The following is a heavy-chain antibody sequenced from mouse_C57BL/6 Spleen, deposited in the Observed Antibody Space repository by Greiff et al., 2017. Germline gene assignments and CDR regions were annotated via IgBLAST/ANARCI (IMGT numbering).Heavy chain of an antibody. Sequence: EVQLVESGEGLVKPGGSLKLSCAASGFTFSSYAMSWVRQTPEKRLEWVAYISSGGDYIYYADTVKGRFTISRDNARNTLYLQMSSLKSEDTAMYYCTRAQLGRGRNYFGYWGQGTTLTVSS. CDR2: ISSGGDYI. J-gene: IGHJ2*01. D-gene: IGHD4-1*02. CDR3: TRAQLGRGRNYFGY. V-gene: IGHV5-9-1*02. CDR1: GFTFSSYA.